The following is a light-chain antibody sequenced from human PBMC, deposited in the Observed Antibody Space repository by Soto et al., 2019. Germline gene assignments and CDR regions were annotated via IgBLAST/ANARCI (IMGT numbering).Light chain of an antibody. CDR3: QQSYST. CDR1: QSISSY. V-gene: IGKV1-39*01. Sequence: DIQMTQSPSSLSASVGDRVTITCRASQSISSYLNWYQQKPGKAPKLLIYAASSLQSGVPSRFSGSGSGTDFTLTISSLQHEDFATYYCQQSYSTFGQGTRLEIK. CDR2: AAS. J-gene: IGKJ5*01.